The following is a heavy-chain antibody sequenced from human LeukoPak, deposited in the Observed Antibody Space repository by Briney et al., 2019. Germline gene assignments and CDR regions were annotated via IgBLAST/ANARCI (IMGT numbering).Heavy chain of an antibody. J-gene: IGHJ3*02. V-gene: IGHV5-51*01. CDR2: IYPGDSDT. D-gene: IGHD5-24*01. CDR3: ATPAPDGYALTGAFDI. CDR1: GYSFTSYW. Sequence: GESLKISCKGSGYSFTSYWIGWVRQMPGKGLEWMGIIYPGDSDTRYSPSFQGQVTISADKSISTAYLQWSSLRASDTAMYYCATPAPDGYALTGAFDIWGQGTMVTVSS.